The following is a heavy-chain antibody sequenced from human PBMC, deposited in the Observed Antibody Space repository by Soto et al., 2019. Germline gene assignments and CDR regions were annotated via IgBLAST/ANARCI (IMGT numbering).Heavy chain of an antibody. CDR1: GYTFTSYG. J-gene: IGHJ4*02. V-gene: IGHV1-18*01. CDR2: IRAYNGNT. Sequence: QVQLVQSGAEVKKPGASVKVSCKASGYTFTSYGISWVRQAPGQGLEWMGWIRAYNGNTNYAQKLQGRVTMTPDTAPSTAYIELSSLRSDDTAVYYCATDSPPPSEWGQGNLVTVSS. CDR3: ATDSPPPSE. D-gene: IGHD3-3*01.